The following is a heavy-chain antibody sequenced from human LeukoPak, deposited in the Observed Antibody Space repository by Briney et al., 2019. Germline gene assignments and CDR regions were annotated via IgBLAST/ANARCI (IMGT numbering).Heavy chain of an antibody. CDR1: GFTFSSYA. D-gene: IGHD1-26*01. J-gene: IGHJ5*02. Sequence: PGGSLRLSCAASGFTFSSYAMSWIRQPPGKGLEWIGSIYYSGSTYYNPSLKSRVTISVDTSKNQFSLKLSSVTAADTAVYYCATLLKGGSPNWFDPWGQGTLVTVSS. CDR3: ATLLKGGSPNWFDP. V-gene: IGHV4-39*01. CDR2: IYYSGST.